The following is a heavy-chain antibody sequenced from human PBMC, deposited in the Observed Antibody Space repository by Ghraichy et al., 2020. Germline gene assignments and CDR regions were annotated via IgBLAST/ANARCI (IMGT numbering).Heavy chain of an antibody. Sequence: LSLTCAASGLTVSSNYMSWVRQAPGKGLEWVSVIYSDGSTYYADSVKGRFTVSRDNSKNTLYLQMNSLRGGDTAVYFCARTLVGAGLDYFDYWGQGTLVTVSS. V-gene: IGHV3-66*02. D-gene: IGHD1-26*01. CDR3: ARTLVGAGLDYFDY. J-gene: IGHJ4*02. CDR2: IYSDGST. CDR1: GLTVSSNY.